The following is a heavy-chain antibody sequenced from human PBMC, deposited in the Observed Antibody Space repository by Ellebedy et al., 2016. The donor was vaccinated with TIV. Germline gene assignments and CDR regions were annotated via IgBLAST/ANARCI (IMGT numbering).Heavy chain of an antibody. CDR1: GDSISRNSY. Sequence: SETLSLXXTVSGDSISRNSYRAWVRQSPGKGLEWLASIFSSGSTYYNPSLESRLTISGDTSKDQFFLKMKSVTAADTAIYYCATQRPSLAFEHWGQGSLVTVSS. CDR3: ATQRPSLAFEH. V-gene: IGHV4-39*01. CDR2: IFSSGST. D-gene: IGHD6-6*01. J-gene: IGHJ4*02.